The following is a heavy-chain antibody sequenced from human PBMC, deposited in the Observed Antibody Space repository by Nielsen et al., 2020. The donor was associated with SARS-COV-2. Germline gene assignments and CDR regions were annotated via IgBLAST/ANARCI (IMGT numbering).Heavy chain of an antibody. V-gene: IGHV1-2*06. J-gene: IGHJ6*02. CDR1: GYTFTDYY. D-gene: IGHD3/OR15-3a*01. CDR3: ARARATIFGLVMSYGMDV. CDR2: INPYSGGT. Sequence: ASVKVSCKASGYTFTDYYIRWVRQAPGQGLEWMGRINPYSGGTNYAPKFQGTVTMTRDASISTVYMELTSDDTAVYYCARARATIFGLVMSYGMDVWGQGTTVAVSS.